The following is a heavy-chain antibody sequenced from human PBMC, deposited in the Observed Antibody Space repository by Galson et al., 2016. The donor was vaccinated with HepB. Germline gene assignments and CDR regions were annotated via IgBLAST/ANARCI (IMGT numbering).Heavy chain of an antibody. CDR3: VKVGGAGYFDP. Sequence: SETLSLTCTVSGGSISSYYWTWIRQPPGKGLEWIGYIYSDGSTDYNPSLRSRVTMSVDTSKNQFSLKLSSVTAADTAVYYCVKVGGAGYFDPWGQGTLVTVSS. D-gene: IGHD1-26*01. J-gene: IGHJ5*02. CDR1: GGSISSYY. V-gene: IGHV4-59*01. CDR2: IYSDGST.